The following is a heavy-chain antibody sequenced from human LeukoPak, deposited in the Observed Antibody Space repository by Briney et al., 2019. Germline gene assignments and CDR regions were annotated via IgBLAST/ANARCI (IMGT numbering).Heavy chain of an antibody. CDR2: IIPIFGTA. V-gene: IGHV1-69*01. J-gene: IGHJ4*02. D-gene: IGHD2-21*01. Sequence: SVKVSCKASGGTFSSYAISWVRQAPGQGLEWMGGIIPIFGTANYAQKFQGRVTITADESTSTAYMELSSLRSEDTAVYYCARAYCGGDCYSEGMDYWGQETLVTVSS. CDR3: ARAYCGGDCYSEGMDY. CDR1: GGTFSSYA.